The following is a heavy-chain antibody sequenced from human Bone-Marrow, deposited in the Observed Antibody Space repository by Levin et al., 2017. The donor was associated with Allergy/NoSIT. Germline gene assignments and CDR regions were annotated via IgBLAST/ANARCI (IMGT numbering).Heavy chain of an antibody. J-gene: IGHJ4*02. D-gene: IGHD2-2*01. CDR2: IIPIFGTA. V-gene: IGHV1-69*06. CDR3: ARARQGSSTSSPRWGTFDY. CDR1: GGTFSSYA. Sequence: SVKVSCKASGGTFSSYAISWVRQAPGQGLEWMGGIIPIFGTANYAQKFQGRVTITADKSTSTAFIELSSLRSEDTDVYYCARARQGSSTSSPRWGTFDYWGQGTLVTVS.